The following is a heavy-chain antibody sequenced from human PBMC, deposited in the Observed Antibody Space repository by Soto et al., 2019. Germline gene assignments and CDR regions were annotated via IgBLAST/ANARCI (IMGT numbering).Heavy chain of an antibody. CDR1: GFTFNNAW. Sequence: GGSLRLSCAASGFTFNNAWMSWVRQAPGKGLEWVGRIKSKTDGGTTDYAATVKGRFTISRDDSKNTLYLQMNSLTTEDTAVYYCTTGNPGNWFDPWGQGTLVTVSS. CDR3: TTGNPGNWFDP. D-gene: IGHD7-27*01. V-gene: IGHV3-15*01. CDR2: IKSKTDGGTT. J-gene: IGHJ5*02.